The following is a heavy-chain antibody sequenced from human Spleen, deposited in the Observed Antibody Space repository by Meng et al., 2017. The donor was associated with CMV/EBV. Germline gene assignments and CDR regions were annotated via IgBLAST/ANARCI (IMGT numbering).Heavy chain of an antibody. Sequence: ASVKVSYKASGYAFSSYGINWVRQAPGQGLEWMGWISAYNPNANYTQKLQGRVTMTTDTSTSTAYMELRNLTSDDTAVYYCARGYCTDSNCYKVKGWFDPWGQGTLVTVSS. CDR1: GYAFSSYG. CDR3: ARGYCTDSNCYKVKGWFDP. D-gene: IGHD2-2*02. V-gene: IGHV1-18*01. J-gene: IGHJ5*02. CDR2: ISAYNPNA.